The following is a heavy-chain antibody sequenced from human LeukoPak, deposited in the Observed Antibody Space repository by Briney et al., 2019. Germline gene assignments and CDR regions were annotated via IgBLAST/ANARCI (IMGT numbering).Heavy chain of an antibody. CDR3: ARELGGGITMVRGVIQKSPFVDY. J-gene: IGHJ4*02. CDR1: GDSVSRDSIA. V-gene: IGHV6-1*01. D-gene: IGHD3-10*01. Sequence: SQTLSLTCAISGDSVSRDSIAWNWIRQSPSRGLEWLGRTYYKSAWYDDYAVSVKGRIIINPDTSKNQFSLQLNSVTPEDTAVYYCARELGGGITMVRGVIQKSPFVDYWGQGTLVTVSS. CDR2: TYYKSAWYD.